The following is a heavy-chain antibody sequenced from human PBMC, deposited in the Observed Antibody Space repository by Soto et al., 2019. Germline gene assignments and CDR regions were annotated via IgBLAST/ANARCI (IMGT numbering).Heavy chain of an antibody. D-gene: IGHD6-19*01. CDR2: LIPLLDLA. Sequence: VQLVQSGADVKKPGSSVKVSCKAYGDTFSSYTINWVRQAPGQGLEWMGRLIPLLDLANYTQKFQGRVTITADKSTNTAYMALANLRSEDTAVYYCAGLGSGWQSEYFDHWGQGTLVTVSS. V-gene: IGHV1-69*02. J-gene: IGHJ1*01. CDR1: GDTFSSYT. CDR3: AGLGSGWQSEYFDH.